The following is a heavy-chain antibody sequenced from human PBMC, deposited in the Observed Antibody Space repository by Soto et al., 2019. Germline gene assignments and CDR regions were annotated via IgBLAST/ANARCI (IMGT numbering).Heavy chain of an antibody. CDR2: ISYDGSNK. J-gene: IGHJ4*02. Sequence: GGSLRLSCAASGFTISSYAMQGVRQAAEKGLEWVAVISYDGSNKYYADSVKSRFTISRDNSKNTLYLQMNSLRAEDTSVYYCAREKKHSSSPFDYWGQATLVTVSS. CDR1: GFTISSYA. CDR3: AREKKHSSSPFDY. D-gene: IGHD6-13*01. V-gene: IGHV3-30-3*01.